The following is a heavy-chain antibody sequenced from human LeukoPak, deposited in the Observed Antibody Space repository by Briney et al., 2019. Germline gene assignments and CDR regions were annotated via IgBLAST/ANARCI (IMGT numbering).Heavy chain of an antibody. CDR1: GGSISSGSYY. J-gene: IGHJ5*02. D-gene: IGHD5-24*01. CDR2: IYTSGST. Sequence: PSQTLSLTCTVSGGSISSGSYYWSWIRQPAGKGLEWIGRIYTSGSTNYNPSLKSRVTISVDTSKNQFSLKLGSVTAADTAVYYCARLYGMATIKSYNWFDPWGQGTLVTVSS. CDR3: ARLYGMATIKSYNWFDP. V-gene: IGHV4-61*02.